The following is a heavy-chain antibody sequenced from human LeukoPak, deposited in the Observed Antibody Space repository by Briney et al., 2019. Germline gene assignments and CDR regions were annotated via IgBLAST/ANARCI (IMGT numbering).Heavy chain of an antibody. Sequence: GRSLRLSCAASGFTFSSYAMHWVRQAPGKGLEWVAVISYDGSNKYYADSVKGRFTISRDNSKNTLYLQMNSLRAEDTAVYYCAKDLYGDYDRNYYYYMDVWGKGTTVTISS. CDR2: ISYDGSNK. D-gene: IGHD4-17*01. CDR1: GFTFSSYA. V-gene: IGHV3-30*04. J-gene: IGHJ6*03. CDR3: AKDLYGDYDRNYYYYMDV.